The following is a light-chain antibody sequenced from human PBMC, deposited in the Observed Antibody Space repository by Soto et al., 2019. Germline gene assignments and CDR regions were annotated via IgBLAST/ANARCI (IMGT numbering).Light chain of an antibody. CDR3: CSYTTTSTVV. J-gene: IGLJ2*01. Sequence: QSALTQPASVSGSPGQSITISCTGTSSDVGGYNYVSWYQQHPGKVPKLMIYEVFRRPSGISDRCSGSKSGNTASLTISGLQAEDEAYYYCCSYTTTSTVVFGGGTKLTVL. CDR1: SSDVGGYNY. CDR2: EVF. V-gene: IGLV2-14*03.